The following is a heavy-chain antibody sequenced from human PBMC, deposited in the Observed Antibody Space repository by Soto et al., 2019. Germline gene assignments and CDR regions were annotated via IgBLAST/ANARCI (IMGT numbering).Heavy chain of an antibody. Sequence: GGSLRLSCAASGFTFSNYAMSWVRQAPGKGLNWVSSLISSGHITYYSPPLRTRLTISKDTSKNQVVMTMTNMDPVDTATYYCARMRDSYGYWDYFDYWGQGTLVTVSS. J-gene: IGHJ4*02. CDR3: ARMRDSYGYWDYFDY. V-gene: IGHV3-23*01. CDR1: GFTFSNYA. CDR2: LISSGHIT. D-gene: IGHD5-18*01.